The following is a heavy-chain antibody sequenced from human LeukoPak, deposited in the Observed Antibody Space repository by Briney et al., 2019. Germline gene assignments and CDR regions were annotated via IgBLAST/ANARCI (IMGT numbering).Heavy chain of an antibody. CDR1: GFNIQRYG. Sequence: GGSLRVSCAASGFNIQRYGMYWVRQAPGKGLEWVAFTRYDGSDQYFVDSVKGRFTVSRDNSKNTLYMEMKSLRPEDTATYYCVPDLSGDYLWGLWRAIDTWGQGTLVTVSS. CDR3: VPDLSGDYLWGLWRAIDT. D-gene: IGHD3-16*01. J-gene: IGHJ4*02. V-gene: IGHV3-30*02. CDR2: TRYDGSDQ.